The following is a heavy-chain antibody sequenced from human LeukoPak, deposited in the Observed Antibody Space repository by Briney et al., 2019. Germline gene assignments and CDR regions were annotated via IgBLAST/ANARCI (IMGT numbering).Heavy chain of an antibody. Sequence: GGSLRLSCAASGFTFDDYAMHWVRQAPGKGLEWVSGISWNSGSIGYADSVKGRFTISRDNAKNSLYLQMNSLRAEDTALYYCAKVYYYGSGSYYNNWYFDLWGRGTLVTVSS. CDR1: GFTFDDYA. V-gene: IGHV3-9*01. J-gene: IGHJ2*01. CDR3: AKVYYYGSGSYYNNWYFDL. CDR2: ISWNSGSI. D-gene: IGHD3-10*01.